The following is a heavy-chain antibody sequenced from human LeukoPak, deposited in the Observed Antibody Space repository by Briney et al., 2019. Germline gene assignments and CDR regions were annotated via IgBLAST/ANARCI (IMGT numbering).Heavy chain of an antibody. J-gene: IGHJ1*01. V-gene: IGHV1-2*02. CDR2: INPNSGVT. CDR1: GYTLTGYY. D-gene: IGHD3-22*01. CDR3: ASRDYYDSSGYLQYFQH. Sequence: ASVKVSCKASGYTLTGYYIHWVRQAPGQGLEWMGWINPNSGVTNYAQKFQGRVTLTRDTPISTAYMEVSRLRSDDTAVYYCASRDYYDSSGYLQYFQHWGQGTLVTVSS.